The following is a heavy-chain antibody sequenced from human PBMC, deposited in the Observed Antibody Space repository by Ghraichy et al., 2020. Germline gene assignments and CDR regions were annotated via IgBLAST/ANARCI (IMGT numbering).Heavy chain of an antibody. CDR3: ARDMRYYGSGTYLLHGMDV. J-gene: IGHJ6*02. D-gene: IGHD3-10*01. CDR2: IYHTGST. V-gene: IGHV4-4*02. CDR1: GGSISNSNW. Sequence: SETLSLTCTVSGGSISNSNWWSWVRQPPWKGLEWIGDIYHTGSTDFNPSLKSRVTISVDKSKNHFSLKVTSVTAADTAVYYCARDMRYYGSGTYLLHGMDVWGQGTTVTVSS.